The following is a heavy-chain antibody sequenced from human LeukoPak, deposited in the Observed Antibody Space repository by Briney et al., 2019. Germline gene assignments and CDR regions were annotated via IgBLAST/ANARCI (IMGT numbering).Heavy chain of an antibody. CDR2: ISSSGSML. D-gene: IGHD4-23*01. V-gene: IGHV3-11*04. CDR1: GFTFSDYY. Sequence: GGSLRLSCTVSGFTFSDYYMSWVRQAPGKGLEWVSYISSSGSMLHYADSVEGRFTISRDNAKNTLYLQMNSLRAEDTAVYYCARWDYGGAFDIWGQGTMVTVSS. CDR3: ARWDYGGAFDI. J-gene: IGHJ3*02.